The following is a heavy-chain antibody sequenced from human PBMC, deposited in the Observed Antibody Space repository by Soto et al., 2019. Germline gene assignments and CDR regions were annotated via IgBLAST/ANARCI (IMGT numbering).Heavy chain of an antibody. CDR3: ARDYSISGSYAPWFDP. CDR2: ISWNSGSI. CDR1: GFTFDDYA. D-gene: IGHD3-16*01. J-gene: IGHJ5*02. V-gene: IGHV3-9*01. Sequence: GGSLRLSCAASGFTFDDYAMHWVRQAPGKGLEWVSGISWNSGSIGYADSVKGRFIISRDTSKNTVYLQMNSLRAEDTAVYYCARDYSISGSYAPWFDPWGQGTLVTFSS.